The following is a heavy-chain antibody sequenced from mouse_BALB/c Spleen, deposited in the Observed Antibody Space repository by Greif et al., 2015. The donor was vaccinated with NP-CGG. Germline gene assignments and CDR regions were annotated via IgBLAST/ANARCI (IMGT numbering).Heavy chain of an antibody. CDR3: ARPIYYGNYRYYAMDY. CDR2: IWSGGST. CDR1: GFSLTSYG. J-gene: IGHJ4*01. D-gene: IGHD2-1*01. V-gene: IGHV2-2*02. Sequence: VKLQESGPGLVQPSQSLSITCTVSGFSLTSYGVHWVRQSPGKGLEWLGVIWSGGSTDYNAAFISRLSISKDNSKSQVFFKMNSLQANDTAIYYCARPIYYGNYRYYAMDYWGQGTSVTVSS.